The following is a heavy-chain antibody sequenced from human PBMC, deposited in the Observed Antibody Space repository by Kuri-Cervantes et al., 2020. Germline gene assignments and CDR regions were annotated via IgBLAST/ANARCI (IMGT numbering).Heavy chain of an antibody. CDR3: ARGGYCSGGSCLFDY. V-gene: IGHV5-51*01. CDR1: GYSFTSYW. J-gene: IGHJ4*02. D-gene: IGHD2-15*01. Sequence: GESLKISCKGSGYSFTSYWIGWVRQMPGKGLGWMGIIYPGDSDTRYSPSFQGQVTISADKSISTAYLQWSSLKASDTAMYYCARGGYCSGGSCLFDYWGQGTLVTVSS. CDR2: IYPGDSDT.